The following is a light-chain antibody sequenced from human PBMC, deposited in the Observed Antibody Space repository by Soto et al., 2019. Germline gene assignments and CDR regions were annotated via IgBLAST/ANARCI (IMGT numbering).Light chain of an antibody. J-gene: IGKJ1*01. CDR2: GAS. CDR3: QQYNNWPPT. V-gene: IGKV3-15*01. CDR1: QSVTSN. Sequence: ERVMTQSPATLSVSPGERATLSCRASQSVTSNLAWYQQKPGQAPRLLIYGASSRATRIPARFSGSGSGTEFPLTISSLQSEDFAVYYCQQYNNWPPTFGQGTKVEIK.